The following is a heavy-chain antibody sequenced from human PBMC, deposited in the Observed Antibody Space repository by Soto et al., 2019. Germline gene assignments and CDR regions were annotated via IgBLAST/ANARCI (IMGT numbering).Heavy chain of an antibody. CDR2: ISYDGSKK. CDR1: GLTFRSYG. V-gene: IGHV3-30*18. CDR3: AKKVTIYAVDPADY. J-gene: IGHJ4*02. Sequence: GGSLRLSCAVSGLTFRSYGMHWVRQAPGKGLEWVAIISYDGSKKYYLDSVKGRFTISRDNSRNTLYLEMNSLRVEDTAVYFCAKKVTIYAVDPADYWGQGTQVTVST. D-gene: IGHD3-3*01.